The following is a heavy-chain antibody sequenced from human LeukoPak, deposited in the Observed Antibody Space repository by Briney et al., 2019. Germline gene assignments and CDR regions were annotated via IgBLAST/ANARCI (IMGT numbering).Heavy chain of an antibody. CDR3: ARDYYDILTGYYNPSGNDY. D-gene: IGHD3-9*01. Sequence: SVKVSCKASGGTFSSYAISWVRQAPGQGLEWMGGIIPISGTANYAQKFQGRVTITADESTSTAYMELSSLRSEDTAVYYCARDYYDILTGYYNPSGNDYWGQGTLVTVSS. J-gene: IGHJ4*02. CDR1: GGTFSSYA. CDR2: IIPISGTA. V-gene: IGHV1-69*13.